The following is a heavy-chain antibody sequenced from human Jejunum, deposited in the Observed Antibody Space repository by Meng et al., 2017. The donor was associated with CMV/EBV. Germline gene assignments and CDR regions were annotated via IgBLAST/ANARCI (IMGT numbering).Heavy chain of an antibody. J-gene: IGHJ4*02. CDR1: GYTFTNYY. Sequence: QGQGVQSGAAVKKPGASVKTPCKASGYTFTNYYILWVRQAPGKGLEWMGWIGPNSGDTNYAQKFQGRVTMTRDTSINTAYMELSRLNFDDTAVYYCARKMGVYYFDYWGQGTLVTVSS. CDR3: ARKMGVYYFDY. D-gene: IGHD2-8*02. CDR2: IGPNSGDT. V-gene: IGHV1-2*02.